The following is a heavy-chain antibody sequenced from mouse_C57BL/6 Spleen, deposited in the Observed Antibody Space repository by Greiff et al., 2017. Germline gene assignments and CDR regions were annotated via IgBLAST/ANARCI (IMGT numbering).Heavy chain of an antibody. CDR3: ARDAGGLWYFDV. J-gene: IGHJ1*03. D-gene: IGHD3-3*01. V-gene: IGHV7-1*01. Sequence: EVKLVESGGGLVQSGRSLRLSCATSGFTFSDFYMEWVRQAPGKGLEWIAASRNKANDYTTEYSASVKGRFIVSRDTSQSILYLQMNALRAEDTAIYYCARDAGGLWYFDVWGTGTTVTVSS. CDR1: GFTFSDFY. CDR2: SRNKANDYTT.